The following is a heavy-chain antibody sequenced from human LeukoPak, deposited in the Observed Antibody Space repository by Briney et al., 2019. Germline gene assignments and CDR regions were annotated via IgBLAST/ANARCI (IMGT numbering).Heavy chain of an antibody. CDR1: GGSISSSSYY. CDR2: IYYSGSN. D-gene: IGHD1-26*01. CDR3: ARGSAGGSYYRAREAGVWFDP. J-gene: IGHJ5*02. Sequence: SETLSLTCTVSGGSISSSSYYWGWLRQPPGKGLEWIGSIYYSGSNYSNPSLKSRVTISVDTSKNQFSLKLSSVTAADTAVYYWARGSAGGSYYRAREAGVWFDPWGQGTLVTVSS. V-gene: IGHV4-39*07.